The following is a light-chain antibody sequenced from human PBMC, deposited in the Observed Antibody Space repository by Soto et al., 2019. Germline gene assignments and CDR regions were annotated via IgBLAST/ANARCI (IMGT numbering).Light chain of an antibody. CDR3: QQRSNWPF. CDR1: QSVSNY. J-gene: IGKJ4*01. Sequence: EIVLTQSPATLSLSPGERAALSCRASQSVSNYVTWYQQKPGQAPRLLIYDTSNRATGIPARFSGSGSGTDFTLTISSLEPEDFAVYYCQQRSNWPFFGEGTKVDIK. V-gene: IGKV3-11*01. CDR2: DTS.